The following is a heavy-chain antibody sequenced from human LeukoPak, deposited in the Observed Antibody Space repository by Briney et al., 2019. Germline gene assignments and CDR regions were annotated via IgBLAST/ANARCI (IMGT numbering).Heavy chain of an antibody. CDR1: GFTFSSYW. CDR2: IKQDGSEK. CDR3: ARVDWYSSSWYQDAFDI. Sequence: GGSLRLSCAASGFTFSSYWMSWVPQAPGKGLEWVANIKQDGSEKYYVDSVKGRFTISRDNAKNSLYLQMNSLRAEDTAVYYCARVDWYSSSWYQDAFDIWGQGTMVTVSS. J-gene: IGHJ3*02. V-gene: IGHV3-7*01. D-gene: IGHD6-13*01.